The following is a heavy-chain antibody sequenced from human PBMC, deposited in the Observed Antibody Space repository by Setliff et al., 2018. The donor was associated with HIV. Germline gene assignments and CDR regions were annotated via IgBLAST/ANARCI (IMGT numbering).Heavy chain of an antibody. V-gene: IGHV3-11*04. CDR2: ISFSGNTI. J-gene: IGHJ6*02. Sequence: GGSLRLSCAVSGFFFSDHYMSWIRQAPGKGLEWVSYISFSGNTIYYRDSVRVRFTISRDNSKDTLYLQMNSLTSEDTAVYYCARRYYYSMDVWGQGTTVTVSS. CDR1: GFFFSDHY. CDR3: ARRYYYSMDV.